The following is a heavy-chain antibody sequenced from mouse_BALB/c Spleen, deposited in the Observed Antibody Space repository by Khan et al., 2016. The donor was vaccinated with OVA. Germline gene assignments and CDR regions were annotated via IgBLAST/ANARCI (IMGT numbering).Heavy chain of an antibody. CDR1: GYSITSGYS. D-gene: IGHD1-1*01. V-gene: IGHV3-6*02. J-gene: IGHJ2*01. Sequence: VQLKESGPGLVKPSQSLSLTCSVTGYSITSGYSWNWIRQFPGNKLEWMGYITYDGSDNYNPSLKNRISITRDTSKNQFFLKLNSVNTEDTAKYYGARDYYGSSYFDYWGQGTTLTVSS. CDR2: ITYDGSD. CDR3: ARDYYGSSYFDY.